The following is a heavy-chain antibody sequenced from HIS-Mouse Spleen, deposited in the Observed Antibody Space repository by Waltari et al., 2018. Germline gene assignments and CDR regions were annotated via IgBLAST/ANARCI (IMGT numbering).Heavy chain of an antibody. CDR1: GFTFSSYA. Sequence: QVQLVESGGGVVKPGRSLRLACAASGFTFSSYAMHCVRQAPGKGLEWVAVISYDGSNKYYADSVKGRFTISRDNSKNTLYLQMNSLRAEDTAVYYCARVDRRDGYNYAFDIWGQGTMVTVSS. V-gene: IGHV3-30-3*01. J-gene: IGHJ3*02. CDR2: ISYDGSNK. CDR3: ARVDRRDGYNYAFDI. D-gene: IGHD5-12*01.